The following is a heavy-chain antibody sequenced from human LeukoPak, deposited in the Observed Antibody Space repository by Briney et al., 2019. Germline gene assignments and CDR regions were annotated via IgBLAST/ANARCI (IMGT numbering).Heavy chain of an antibody. CDR3: ARDIQGLRVFDY. CDR1: GYTFTSYG. CDR2: ISAYNGNT. J-gene: IGHJ4*02. V-gene: IGHV1-18*01. Sequence: ASVKVSCKASGYTFTSYGITWVRQAPGQGLEWMGWISAYNGNTNYAQKLQGRVTMTTDTSTSTAYMELRSLRSDDTAVYYCARDIQGLRVFDYWGQGTLVTVSS. D-gene: IGHD4-17*01.